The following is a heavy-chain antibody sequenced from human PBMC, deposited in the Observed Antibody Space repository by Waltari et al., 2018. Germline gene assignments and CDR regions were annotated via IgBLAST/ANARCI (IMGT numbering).Heavy chain of an antibody. V-gene: IGHV4-61*02. J-gene: IGHJ4*02. Sequence: QVLLQESGPGLVQASQTLSLTCTVSGDSISSADYYWSWIRRPARKEMQWIGRVSSTGGANYDPSLKRRATISVDSSKNEFSLSLTSVTAADTATYYCAREDLAVRKTGGFDYWGQGVMVSVSS. CDR1: GDSISSADYY. CDR2: VSSTGGA. CDR3: AREDLAVRKTGGFDY. D-gene: IGHD6-19*01.